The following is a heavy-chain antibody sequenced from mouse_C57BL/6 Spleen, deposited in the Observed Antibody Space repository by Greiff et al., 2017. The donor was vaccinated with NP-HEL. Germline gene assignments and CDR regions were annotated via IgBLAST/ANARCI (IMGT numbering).Heavy chain of an antibody. Sequence: VQLQQSGAELVRPGASVTLSCKASGYTFTDYEMHWVKQTPVHGLEWIGAIDPETGGTAYNQKFKGKAILTADKSSSTAYMELRSLTSEDSAVYYCTLTTVVATPFAYWGQGTLVTVSA. CDR1: GYTFTDYE. CDR2: IDPETGGT. V-gene: IGHV1-15*01. CDR3: TLTTVVATPFAY. J-gene: IGHJ3*01. D-gene: IGHD1-1*01.